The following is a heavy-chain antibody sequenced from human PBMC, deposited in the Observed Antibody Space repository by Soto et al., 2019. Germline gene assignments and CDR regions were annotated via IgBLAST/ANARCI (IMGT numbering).Heavy chain of an antibody. Sequence: ASVKVSCKASGYTFTSYGISWVRQAPGQGLEWMGWISAYNGNTNYAQKLQGRVTMTTDTSTSTAYMELRSLRSDDTAVYYCARGLYNWNDGDYYYMDVWGEGTTVTVSS. CDR1: GYTFTSYG. CDR3: ARGLYNWNDGDYYYMDV. CDR2: ISAYNGNT. D-gene: IGHD1-1*01. J-gene: IGHJ6*03. V-gene: IGHV1-18*01.